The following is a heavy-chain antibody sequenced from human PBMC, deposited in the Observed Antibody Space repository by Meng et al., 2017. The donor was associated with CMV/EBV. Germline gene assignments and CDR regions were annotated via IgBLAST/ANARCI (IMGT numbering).Heavy chain of an antibody. J-gene: IGHJ6*02. CDR3: ARDAYSSSWYGEYYYYYGMDV. V-gene: IGHV3-21*01. D-gene: IGHD6-13*01. Sequence: GESLKITCAASGFTVSSNYMSWVRQAPGKGLEWVSSISSSSSYIYYADSVKGRFTISRDDAKNSLYLQMNSLRAEDTAVYYCARDAYSSSWYGEYYYYYGMDVWGQGTTVTVSS. CDR2: ISSSSSYI. CDR1: GFTVSSNY.